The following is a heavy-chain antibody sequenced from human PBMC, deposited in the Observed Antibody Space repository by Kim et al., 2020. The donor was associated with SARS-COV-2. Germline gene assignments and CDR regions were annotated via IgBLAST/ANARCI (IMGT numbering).Heavy chain of an antibody. CDR1: GYSFTSYW. CDR2: IYPGDSDT. J-gene: IGHJ4*02. V-gene: IGHV5-51*01. CDR3: ARHRGDTAMDTVWYSSSWYYDY. Sequence: GESLKISCKGSGYSFTSYWIGWVRQMPGKGLEWMGIIYPGDSDTRYSPSFQGQVTISADKSISTAYLQWSSLKASDTAMYYCARHRGDTAMDTVWYSSSWYYDYWGQGTLVTVSS. D-gene: IGHD6-13*01.